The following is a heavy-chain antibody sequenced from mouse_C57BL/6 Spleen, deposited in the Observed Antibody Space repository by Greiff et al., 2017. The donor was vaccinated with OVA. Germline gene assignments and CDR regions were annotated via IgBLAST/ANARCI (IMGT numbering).Heavy chain of an antibody. V-gene: IGHV14-2*01. CDR3: APYYYGSSYRSMDY. Sequence: EVQLQQSGAELVKPGASVKLSCTASGFNIKDYYMHWVKQRTEQGLEWIGRIDPEDGDTKYAPKFQGKATITADTSSNTAYLQLSSLTSEDTAVYYCAPYYYGSSYRSMDYWGQGTSVTVSS. CDR1: GFNIKDYY. CDR2: IDPEDGDT. D-gene: IGHD1-1*01. J-gene: IGHJ4*01.